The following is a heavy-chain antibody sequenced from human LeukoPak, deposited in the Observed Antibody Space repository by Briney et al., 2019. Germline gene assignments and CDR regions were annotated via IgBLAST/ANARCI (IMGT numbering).Heavy chain of an antibody. J-gene: IGHJ4*02. CDR1: GGTFSSYA. Sequence: SVKVSCKASGGTFSSYAISWVRQAPGQGLEWMGGIIPIFGTANYAQKFQGRVTITADESTSTAYMELSSLRSEDTAVYYCARGPWSGYYSYYFDYWGQGTLVTVSS. CDR2: IIPIFGTA. D-gene: IGHD3-3*01. V-gene: IGHV1-69*13. CDR3: ARGPWSGYYSYYFDY.